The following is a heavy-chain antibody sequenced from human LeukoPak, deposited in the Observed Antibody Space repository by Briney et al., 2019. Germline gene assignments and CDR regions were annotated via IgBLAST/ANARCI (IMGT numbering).Heavy chain of an antibody. Sequence: GGSLRLSCAASGFTFSSYAMRWVRQAPGKGLEWVSTISGSGGSTYYADSVKGRFTISRDNSKNTLYLQLNSLTAEDTAAYYYAGGDRDPFDYWGQGTLVTVSS. CDR1: GFTFSSYA. J-gene: IGHJ4*02. V-gene: IGHV3-23*01. D-gene: IGHD2-21*02. CDR3: AGGDRDPFDY. CDR2: ISGSGGST.